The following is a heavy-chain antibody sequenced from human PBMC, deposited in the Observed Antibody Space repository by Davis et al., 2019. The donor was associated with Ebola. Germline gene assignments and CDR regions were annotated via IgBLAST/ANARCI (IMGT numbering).Heavy chain of an antibody. CDR2: ISGSGGST. CDR1: VITFSSYA. Sequence: GGSLRLSCTDSVITFSSYAMTWVRQAPGKGLEWVSAISGSGGSTYYADSVKGRFTISRDNSKKTLYLQRNSLRAEDTAVYYCAGSIYSGKNWFDSWGQGNLVTVSS. CDR3: AGSIYSGKNWFDS. J-gene: IGHJ5*01. D-gene: IGHD4-11*01. V-gene: IGHV3-23*01.